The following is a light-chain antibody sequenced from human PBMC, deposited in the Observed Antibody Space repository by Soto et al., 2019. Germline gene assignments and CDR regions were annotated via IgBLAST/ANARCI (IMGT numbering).Light chain of an antibody. V-gene: IGKV3-15*01. CDR3: QQYNDWPRGYT. CDR2: GAS. J-gene: IGKJ2*01. Sequence: EIVMTQSPATLSVSPGERATLSCRASQSVSSNLAWYQQKPGQAPRLLFYGASTRATGIPVRFSASGSGTEFTLTISSLQFEDFAVHYCQQYNDWPRGYTFGQGTKLEIK. CDR1: QSVSSN.